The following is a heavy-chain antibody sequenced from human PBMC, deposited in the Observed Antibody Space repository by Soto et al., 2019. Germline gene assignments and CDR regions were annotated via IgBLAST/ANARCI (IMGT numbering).Heavy chain of an antibody. Sequence: SENLSLTCAVYGGSFSGYYWSWIRQPPGKGLEWIGEINHSGSTNYNPSLKSRVTISVDTSKNQFSLKLSSVTAADTAVYYCYGRSYYYYYMDVWGKGTTVTVSS. CDR2: INHSGST. D-gene: IGHD4-17*01. V-gene: IGHV4-34*01. CDR3: YGRSYYYYYMDV. CDR1: GGSFSGYY. J-gene: IGHJ6*03.